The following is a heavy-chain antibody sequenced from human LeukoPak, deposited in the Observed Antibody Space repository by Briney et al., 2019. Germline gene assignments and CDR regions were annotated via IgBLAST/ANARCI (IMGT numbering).Heavy chain of an antibody. Sequence: SETLSLTCTVSGDSISSSISYWGWIRQPPGKGLEWIGSIYYSVSTHYNPSLKSRVIISVDTSKNQFSLRLSSVTAADTAVYYCARNHTHEGYGYYFDYWGQGTLITVSS. CDR1: GDSISSSISY. D-gene: IGHD5-18*01. CDR3: ARNHTHEGYGYYFDY. CDR2: IYYSVST. J-gene: IGHJ4*02. V-gene: IGHV4-39*01.